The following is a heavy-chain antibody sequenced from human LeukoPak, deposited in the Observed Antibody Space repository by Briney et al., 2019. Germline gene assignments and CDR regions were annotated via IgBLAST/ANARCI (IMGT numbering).Heavy chain of an antibody. CDR3: ARDIVVVVAADYYYYGMDV. D-gene: IGHD2-15*01. CDR1: GFTFSSYW. CDR2: IKQDGSEK. V-gene: IGHV3-7*01. Sequence: PGGSLRLSCAASGFTFSSYWMSWVRQAPGKGLEWVANIKQDGSEKYYVDSVKGRFTISRDSAKNSLYLQMNSLRAEDTAVYYCARDIVVVVAADYYYYGMDVWGQGTTVTVSS. J-gene: IGHJ6*02.